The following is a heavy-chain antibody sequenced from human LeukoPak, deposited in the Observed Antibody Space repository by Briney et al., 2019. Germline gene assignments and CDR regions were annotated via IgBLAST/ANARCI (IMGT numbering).Heavy chain of an antibody. Sequence: SETLSLTCAVYGGSFSGYYWSWIRQPPGKGLEWIGEINHSGSTNYNPSLKSRVTISVDTSKNQFSLKLSSVTAADTAVYYCARHVARDSSSRYDYWGQGTLVTVFS. CDR2: INHSGST. V-gene: IGHV4-34*01. CDR1: GGSFSGYY. CDR3: ARHVARDSSSRYDY. J-gene: IGHJ4*02. D-gene: IGHD6-13*01.